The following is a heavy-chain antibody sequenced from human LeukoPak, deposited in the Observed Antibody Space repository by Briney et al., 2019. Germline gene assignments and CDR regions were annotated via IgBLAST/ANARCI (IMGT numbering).Heavy chain of an antibody. Sequence: GGSLRLSCAASGFTFSSYVMHWVRQAPGKGLEWVAVIWYDGSNKYYADSVKGRFTISRDNSKNTLYLQMNSLRAEDTAVYYCARDLSNAYFDYWGQGTLVTVSS. D-gene: IGHD3-16*02. J-gene: IGHJ4*02. V-gene: IGHV3-33*01. CDR1: GFTFSSYV. CDR3: ARDLSNAYFDY. CDR2: IWYDGSNK.